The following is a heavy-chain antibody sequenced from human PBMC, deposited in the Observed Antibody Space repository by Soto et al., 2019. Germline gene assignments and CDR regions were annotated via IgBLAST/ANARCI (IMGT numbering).Heavy chain of an antibody. D-gene: IGHD3-22*01. CDR1: GFTFSSYD. CDR3: AKDGPYDTTLGAFDI. J-gene: IGHJ3*02. V-gene: IGHV3-30*18. CDR2: ISYDGSNK. Sequence: QVQLVESGGGVVQPGRSLRLSCAASGFTFSSYDMHWVCQAPGKGLEWVAVISYDGSNKYYADSVKGRFTISRDNSKNTLYLQMNSLRAEDTAVYYCAKDGPYDTTLGAFDIWGQGTMVTVSS.